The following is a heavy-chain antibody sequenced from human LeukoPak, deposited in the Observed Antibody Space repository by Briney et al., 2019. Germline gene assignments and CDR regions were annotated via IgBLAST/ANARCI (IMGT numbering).Heavy chain of an antibody. CDR1: GGTFSSYA. Sequence: GASVKVSCKASGGTFSSYAISWVRQAPGQGLEWMGWISAYNGNTNYAQKLQGRVTMTTDTSTSTAYMELRSLRSDDTAVYYCARDHFGDYANFDYWGQGTLVTVSS. CDR3: ARDHFGDYANFDY. V-gene: IGHV1-18*01. CDR2: ISAYNGNT. J-gene: IGHJ4*02. D-gene: IGHD4-17*01.